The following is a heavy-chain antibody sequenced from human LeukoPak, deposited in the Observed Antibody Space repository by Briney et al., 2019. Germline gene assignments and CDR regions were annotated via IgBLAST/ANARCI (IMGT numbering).Heavy chain of an antibody. CDR1: GYTFTSSD. Sequence: ASVKLSCKASGYTFTSSDINWVRQAPGQGLEWMGWMNPNSGKTGSARKFQGRVAMTKNISISTAYIEVSSLGYEDTATYYCARGRPGLASAGTYDFWGQGTLITVSS. D-gene: IGHD6-13*01. V-gene: IGHV1-8*01. J-gene: IGHJ4*02. CDR2: MNPNSGKT. CDR3: ARGRPGLASAGTYDF.